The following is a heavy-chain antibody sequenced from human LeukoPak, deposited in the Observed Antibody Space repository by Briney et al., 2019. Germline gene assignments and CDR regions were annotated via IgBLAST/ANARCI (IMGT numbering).Heavy chain of an antibody. CDR1: GGTFSSYA. CDR3: ARGGRELMGYYYYYMDV. D-gene: IGHD1-26*01. V-gene: IGHV1-69*06. CDR2: ISPIFGTA. Sequence: SVKLSCTASGGTFSSYAISWVRQAPGQGLEWMGGISPIFGTANYAQNFQGRVTITADKSTSTAYMQLSSLRSEDTAVYYCARGGRELMGYYYYYMDVWDKGTTVTVSS. J-gene: IGHJ6*03.